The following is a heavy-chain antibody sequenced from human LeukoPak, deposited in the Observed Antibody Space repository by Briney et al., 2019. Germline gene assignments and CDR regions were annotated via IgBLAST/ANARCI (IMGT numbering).Heavy chain of an antibody. D-gene: IGHD3-10*01. CDR1: EFLFNHYW. Sequence: GGSLRLSCAASEFLFNHYWTSWVRQAPGKGLEWVANINQDGSEKFYVDSVMGRFTISRDNAKNSLYLQMNSLRAEDTAVYYCAREREFDLWEVFDKWGQGTLVTVSS. CDR2: INQDGSEK. V-gene: IGHV3-7*01. J-gene: IGHJ4*02. CDR3: AREREFDLWEVFDK.